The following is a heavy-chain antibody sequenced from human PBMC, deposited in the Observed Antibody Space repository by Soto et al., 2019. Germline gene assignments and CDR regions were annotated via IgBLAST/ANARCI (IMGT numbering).Heavy chain of an antibody. D-gene: IGHD4-17*01. CDR1: GGTFSTSS. J-gene: IGHJ3*02. CDR2: ILPIFGTA. V-gene: IGHV1-69*14. Sequence: QVQLVQSGAEVKKPGSSVKVSCKASGGTFSTSSINWLRQAPGQRPEWMGNILPIFGTADYAQKFRDRVTXXADKSTNTAYIELRSLFSGDAAVYYCARGHEYGGNSDAFDIWGQGTVVTVSS. CDR3: ARGHEYGGNSDAFDI.